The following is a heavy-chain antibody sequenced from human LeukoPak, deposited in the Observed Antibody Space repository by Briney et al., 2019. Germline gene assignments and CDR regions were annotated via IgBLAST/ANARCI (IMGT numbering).Heavy chain of an antibody. CDR2: IRSKANSYAT. J-gene: IGHJ6*04. CDR3: TKSTLGMDV. D-gene: IGHD3-16*01. CDR1: GCTFSGSA. V-gene: IGHV3-73*01. Sequence: GGSLKLSCAASGCTFSGSAMHWVRQASGKGLEWVGRIRSKANSYATAYAASVKGRFTISRDDSKNTAYLQMNSLKTEDTAVYYCTKSTLGMDVWGKGTTVTVSS.